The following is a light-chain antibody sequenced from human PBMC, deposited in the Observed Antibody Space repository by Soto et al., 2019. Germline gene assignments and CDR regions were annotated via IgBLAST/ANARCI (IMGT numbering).Light chain of an antibody. CDR3: QQYDNSVWT. J-gene: IGKJ1*01. CDR1: RSVSANN. Sequence: IVLTQSPGTLSSSPGERATLSCRASRSVSANNLAWYQQRPGQAPRLLIYGASRRAPGIPDRFSGSGSGTDFTLTISRLEPEDVAVYYCQQYDNSVWTFGQGTKVEIK. V-gene: IGKV3-20*01. CDR2: GAS.